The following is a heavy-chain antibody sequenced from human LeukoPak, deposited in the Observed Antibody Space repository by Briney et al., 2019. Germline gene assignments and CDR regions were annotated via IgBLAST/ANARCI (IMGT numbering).Heavy chain of an antibody. J-gene: IGHJ6*02. D-gene: IGHD4-17*01. CDR2: IYYSGST. V-gene: IGHV4-59*01. Sequence: SETLSLICTVSGGSISSYYWSWIRQPPGKGLEWIGYIYYSGSTNYNPSLKSRVTISVDTSKNQFSLKLSSVTAADTAVYYCARLMTTVSSTAFYYYYYGMGVWGQGTTVTVSS. CDR3: ARLMTTVSSTAFYYYYYGMGV. CDR1: GGSISSYY.